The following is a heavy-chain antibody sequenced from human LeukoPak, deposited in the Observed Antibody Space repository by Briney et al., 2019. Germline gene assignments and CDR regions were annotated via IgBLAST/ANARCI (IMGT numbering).Heavy chain of an antibody. Sequence: ASVKVSCKASGYTFTTYGISWVRQAPGQGLEWMGWITTYNGNTNYAQKFQGRVTITADKSTSTAYMELSSLRSEDTAVYYCARDGDYYGSGSWKFDYWGQGTLVTVSS. CDR2: ITTYNGNT. V-gene: IGHV1-18*01. J-gene: IGHJ4*02. CDR1: GYTFTTYG. CDR3: ARDGDYYGSGSWKFDY. D-gene: IGHD3-10*01.